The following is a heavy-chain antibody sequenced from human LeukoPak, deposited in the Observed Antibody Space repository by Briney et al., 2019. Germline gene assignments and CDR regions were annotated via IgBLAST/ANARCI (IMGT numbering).Heavy chain of an antibody. CDR3: VRLYYYDGKDC. CDR1: GFTFSSYW. V-gene: IGHV3-74*01. Sequence: GGSLRLSCAASGFTFSSYWMHWVRQAPGKGLVWVSRVNSDGSSTSYADSVKGRFTISRDNAKNTLYLQMNSLRAEDTAVYYCVRLYYYDGKDCWGQGTLVTVSS. J-gene: IGHJ4*02. D-gene: IGHD3-22*01. CDR2: VNSDGSST.